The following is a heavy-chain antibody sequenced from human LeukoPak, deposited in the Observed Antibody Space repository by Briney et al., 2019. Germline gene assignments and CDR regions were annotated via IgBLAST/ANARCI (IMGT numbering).Heavy chain of an antibody. CDR1: GFTFSSYG. D-gene: IGHD5-18*01. Sequence: PGGSLRLSCAASGFTFSSYGMRWVRQAPGKGLDWVAVISNDGSKNYYADSVKGRFTISRDNSKNTLSLQVSSLRTEDTAVYYCAKDRYSYAFEYSDSWGQGTLVTVSS. CDR3: AKDRYSYAFEYSDS. CDR2: ISNDGSKN. J-gene: IGHJ4*02. V-gene: IGHV3-30*18.